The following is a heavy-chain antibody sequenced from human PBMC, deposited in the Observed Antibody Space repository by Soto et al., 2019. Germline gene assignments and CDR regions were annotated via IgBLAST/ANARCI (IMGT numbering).Heavy chain of an antibody. CDR2: IKQDGSQK. CDR3: ARGGIVAASYVTYMDV. CDR1: GFTLSDYW. J-gene: IGHJ6*03. D-gene: IGHD6-13*01. V-gene: IGHV3-7*01. Sequence: PGGSLRLSCAVSGFTLSDYWMGWVRQAPGKGLEWVANIKQDGSQKYFVDSVKGRFSISRDNARNSVSLQMSSLRVEDTAVYFCARGGIVAASYVTYMDVWGEGTTVTVSS.